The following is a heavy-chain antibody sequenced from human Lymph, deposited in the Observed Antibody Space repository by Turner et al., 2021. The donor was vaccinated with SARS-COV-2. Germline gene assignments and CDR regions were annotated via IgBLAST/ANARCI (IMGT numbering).Heavy chain of an antibody. Sequence: EVQLVESGGGVVQPGGSLSLSCAASGFTFYDYAMHWFRQAPGKGLEWGSLISGDGGGKYYADSVKGRFTIYRDNSKNTLSLQMNSMRAEDTALYYCAKDPGYCSGGSCYSRTYFDFWGQGTLVTVSA. CDR1: GFTFYDYA. J-gene: IGHJ4*02. CDR2: ISGDGGGK. CDR3: AKDPGYCSGGSCYSRTYFDF. V-gene: IGHV3-43*02. D-gene: IGHD2-15*01.